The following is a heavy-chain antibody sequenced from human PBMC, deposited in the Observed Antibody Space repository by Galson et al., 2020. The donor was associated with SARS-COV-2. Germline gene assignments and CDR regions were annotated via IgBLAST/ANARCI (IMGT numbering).Heavy chain of an antibody. J-gene: IGHJ6*02. V-gene: IGHV3-49*03. CDR1: GFTFGDYA. D-gene: IGHD5-18*01. Sequence: GESLKISCTASGFTFGDYAMSWFRQAPGKGLEWVGFIRSKAYGGTTEYAASVKGRFTISRDDSKSIAYLQMNSLKTEDTAVYYCGIDPDDQVDTAMIYYYYGMDVWGQGTTVTVSS. CDR3: GIDPDDQVDTAMIYYYYGMDV. CDR2: IRSKAYGGTT.